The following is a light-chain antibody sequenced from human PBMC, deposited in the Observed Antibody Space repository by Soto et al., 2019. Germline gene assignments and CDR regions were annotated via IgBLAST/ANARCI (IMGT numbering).Light chain of an antibody. V-gene: IGLV2-14*01. CDR1: SSDVGGYNY. J-gene: IGLJ3*02. CDR2: EVS. Sequence: QLVLTQPASVSGSPGQSITISCTGTSSDVGGYNYVSWYQQHPGKVPRLMIYEVSNRPSGLSNRFSGSKSGNTASLTISGLQAEDEADYYCSSYTSSNTWVFGGGTQLTVL. CDR3: SSYTSSNTWV.